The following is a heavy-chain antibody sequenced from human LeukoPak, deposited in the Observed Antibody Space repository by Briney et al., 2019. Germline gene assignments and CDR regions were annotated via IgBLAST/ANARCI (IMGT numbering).Heavy chain of an antibody. V-gene: IGHV4-59*08. D-gene: IGHD3-16*02. CDR1: GCSISSYY. Sequence: SETLSVTYTVSGCSISSYYWSWIRQPPRKGLEWIGYIYYSGSTNYNPSLKSRVTISVDTSKNQFSLKLSSVTAAYTAVYDCARHCLLSYLDYWGQGTMVTVSS. CDR3: ARHCLLSYLDY. CDR2: IYYSGST. J-gene: IGHJ4*01.